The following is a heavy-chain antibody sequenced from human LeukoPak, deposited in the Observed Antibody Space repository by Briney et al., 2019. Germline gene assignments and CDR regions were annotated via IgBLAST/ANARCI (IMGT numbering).Heavy chain of an antibody. CDR1: GGSISSYY. CDR2: IYYSGST. J-gene: IGHJ3*02. V-gene: IGHV4-59*01. D-gene: IGHD3-22*01. Sequence: SETLSLTCTVSGGSISSYYWSWIRQPPGKGLEWIGCIYYSGSTNYNPSFKSRVTISVDTSKNQFSLKLSSVTAADTAVYYCARSVYSSGFVGAFDIWGQGTMVTVSS. CDR3: ARSVYSSGFVGAFDI.